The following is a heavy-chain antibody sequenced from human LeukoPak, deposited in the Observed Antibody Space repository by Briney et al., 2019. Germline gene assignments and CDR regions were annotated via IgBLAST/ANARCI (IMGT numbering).Heavy chain of an antibody. J-gene: IGHJ4*02. CDR3: ARTTRGSSFVIDY. CDR2: IYYSGST. V-gene: IGHV4-31*03. D-gene: IGHD6-13*01. CDR1: GGSISSGGYY. Sequence: PSQTLSLTCTVSGGSISSGGYYWSWIRQHPGKGLEWIGYIYYSGSTYYNASLTSRVTISVDTSKNQFSLKLSSVTAADTAVYYCARTTRGSSFVIDYWGQGTLVTVSS.